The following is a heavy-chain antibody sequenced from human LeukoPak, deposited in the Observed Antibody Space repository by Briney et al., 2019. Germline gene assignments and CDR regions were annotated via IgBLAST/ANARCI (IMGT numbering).Heavy chain of an antibody. CDR1: RLTFNSNA. Sequence: GGSLRLSCVVSRLTFNSNAMYWVRQAPGKGLEWVSGISVSGGSEYYADSVKGRFIVSRDNSKHTVYLQMNSLRAEDTAVYFCASQAHDYDSSGYFDSWGQGALVTVSS. D-gene: IGHD3-22*01. V-gene: IGHV3-23*01. CDR3: ASQAHDYDSSGYFDS. J-gene: IGHJ4*02. CDR2: ISVSGGSE.